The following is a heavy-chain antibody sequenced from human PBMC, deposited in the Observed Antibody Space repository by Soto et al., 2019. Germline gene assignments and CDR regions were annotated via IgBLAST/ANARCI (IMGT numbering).Heavy chain of an antibody. CDR1: GGSFSGYY. V-gene: IGHV4-34*01. D-gene: IGHD3-10*01. CDR2: INHSGST. J-gene: IGHJ4*02. Sequence: QVQLQQWGAGLLKPSETLSLTCAVYGGSFSGYYWSWIRQPPGKGLEWIGEINHSGSTNYNPSLKSRVTISVDTSKNQFSLKLSSVTAADTAVYYCASATSRVRGVPLDYWGQGTLVTVSS. CDR3: ASATSRVRGVPLDY.